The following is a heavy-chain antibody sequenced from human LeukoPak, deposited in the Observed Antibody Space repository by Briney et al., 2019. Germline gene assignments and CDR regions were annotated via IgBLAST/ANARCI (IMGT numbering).Heavy chain of an antibody. CDR3: ARDLTANIDSSY. J-gene: IGHJ4*02. CDR2: INPKTGDT. D-gene: IGHD4-11*01. Sequence: ASVRVSCKASGYIFTDNYTHWVRQTPGQGLEWIAWINPKTGDTAYAQRFQGRITVTSDTSINTAYMDLSSLTSDDTAVFYCARDLTANIDSSYWGQGTVVTVSS. V-gene: IGHV1-2*02. CDR1: GYIFTDNY.